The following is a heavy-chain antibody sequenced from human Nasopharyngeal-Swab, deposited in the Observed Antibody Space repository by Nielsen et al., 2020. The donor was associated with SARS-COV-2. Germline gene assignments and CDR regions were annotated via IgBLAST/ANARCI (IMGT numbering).Heavy chain of an antibody. Sequence: GGSLRLSCAASGFIFSSYAMHWVRQAPGKGLEWVAVISYDASDKYYADSVKGRFTISRDNSQNTLYLQMNSLRAEDTAVYYCARGGNYYDSSGYVYYYYGMDVWGQGTTVTVSS. V-gene: IGHV3-30*04. CDR2: ISYDASDK. D-gene: IGHD3-22*01. CDR3: ARGGNYYDSSGYVYYYYGMDV. CDR1: GFIFSSYA. J-gene: IGHJ6*02.